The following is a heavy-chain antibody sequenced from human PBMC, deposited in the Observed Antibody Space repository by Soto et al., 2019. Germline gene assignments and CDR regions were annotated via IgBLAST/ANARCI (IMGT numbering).Heavy chain of an antibody. J-gene: IGHJ3*02. CDR2: INPATGAA. Sequence: QLHLVQSGAVVKTPGASVTVSCSASGYPVTAYYMHWVRQAPGRGLEWMGGINPATGAAKYTQTSQGRVTTTRDTATSKVFLELSGLASGDTAVFYWARGGGVGVAGSAAFDMWGQGTLVTVSS. CDR1: GYPVTAYY. D-gene: IGHD3-3*01. CDR3: ARGGGVGVAGSAAFDM. V-gene: IGHV1-2*02.